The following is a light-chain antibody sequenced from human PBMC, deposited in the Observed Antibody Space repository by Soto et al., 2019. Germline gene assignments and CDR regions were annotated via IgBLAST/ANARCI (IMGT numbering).Light chain of an antibody. J-gene: IGLJ1*01. Sequence: QSVLTQPASVSGSPGQSITISCTGTSSDVGGYNYVSWYQQHPGKAPKLMIYDVSNRPSGVSNRFSGSKSGNTASLNISGLQAEDEADYCCSSYTSSSTYVFGTGTKVTVL. CDR2: DVS. V-gene: IGLV2-14*01. CDR1: SSDVGGYNY. CDR3: SSYTSSSTYV.